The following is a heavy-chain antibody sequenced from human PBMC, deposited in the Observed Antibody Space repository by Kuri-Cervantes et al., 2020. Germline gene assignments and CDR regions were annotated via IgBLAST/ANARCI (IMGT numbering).Heavy chain of an antibody. CDR1: GYTFTGYY. Sequence: ASVKVSCKASGYTFTGYYMHWVRQAPGQGLEWMGWINPSGGSTSYAQKFQGRVTMTRDTSTSTVYMELSSLRSEDTAVYYCARGRFLEWLPNYWGQGTLVTVSS. V-gene: IGHV1-46*01. CDR3: ARGRFLEWLPNY. D-gene: IGHD3-3*01. CDR2: INPSGGST. J-gene: IGHJ4*02.